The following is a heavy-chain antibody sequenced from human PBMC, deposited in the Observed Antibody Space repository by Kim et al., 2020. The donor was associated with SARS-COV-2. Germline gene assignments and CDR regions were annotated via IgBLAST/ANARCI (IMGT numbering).Heavy chain of an antibody. V-gene: IGHV5-51*01. J-gene: IGHJ4*02. CDR2: IYPGDSAS. CDR3: ARRIRDRTAAPWRFDC. Sequence: GESLKISCKGSGYNFGIHWIAWVRQMPGKGLEWMGTIYPGDSASRYSPSFQGHVTISADRSTGTADLQWSILKVSDTATYYCARRIRDRTAAPWRFDCWGQGTLVAV. D-gene: IGHD2-21*02. CDR1: GYNFGIHW.